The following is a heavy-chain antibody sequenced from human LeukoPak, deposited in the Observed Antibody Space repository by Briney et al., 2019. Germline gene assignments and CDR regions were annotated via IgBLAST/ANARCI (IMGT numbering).Heavy chain of an antibody. Sequence: GESLKISCKGSGYRFTSYWIGWVRQMPGKGLEWMGIIYPGDSDTRYSPSFQGQVTISADKSISTAYLQWSSLKASDTAMYYCARREGSSSYWSYMDVWGKGTTVTVSS. V-gene: IGHV5-51*01. D-gene: IGHD6-13*01. CDR3: ARREGSSSYWSYMDV. CDR2: IYPGDSDT. CDR1: GYRFTSYW. J-gene: IGHJ6*03.